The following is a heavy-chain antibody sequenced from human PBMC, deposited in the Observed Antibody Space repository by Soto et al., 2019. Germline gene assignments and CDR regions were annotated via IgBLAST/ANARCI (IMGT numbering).Heavy chain of an antibody. CDR1: GGTFSSYA. CDR2: IIPIFGTA. Sequence: QVQLVQSGAEVKKPGSSVKVSCKASGGTFSSYAISWVRQAPGQGLEWMGGIIPIFGTANYAQKFQGRVTITADESTSTAYMELSSLRSEDTAVYYCARGLPRGYSGYDSPYSSRYPDLYYYGMDVWGQGTTVTVSS. CDR3: ARGLPRGYSGYDSPYSSRYPDLYYYGMDV. D-gene: IGHD5-12*01. J-gene: IGHJ6*02. V-gene: IGHV1-69*01.